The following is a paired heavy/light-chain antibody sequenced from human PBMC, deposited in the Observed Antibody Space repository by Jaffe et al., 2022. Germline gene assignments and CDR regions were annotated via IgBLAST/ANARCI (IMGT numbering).Heavy chain of an antibody. CDR2: IYYSGST. J-gene: IGHJ4*02. Sequence: QVQLQESGPGLVKPSETLSLTCTVSGASISSYYWSWIRQPPGKGLEWIAYIYYSGSTDSNPSLKSRVTISVDTSKNQFSLKLSSVTAADTAVYYCAGAPNSIYFDYWGQGTLVTVSS. V-gene: IGHV4-59*01. CDR1: GASISSYY. CDR3: AGAPNSIYFDY.
Light chain of an antibody. CDR1: QGISSL. Sequence: DIQMTQSPSSVSASVGDRVTITCRASQGISSLLAWYQQKPGKAPKLLIYTASSLHTGVPSRFSGSGSGTDFTLTISSLQPEDFATYYCQQANSFPLTFGGGTKVEIK. CDR2: TAS. J-gene: IGKJ4*01. CDR3: QQANSFPLT. V-gene: IGKV1-12*01.